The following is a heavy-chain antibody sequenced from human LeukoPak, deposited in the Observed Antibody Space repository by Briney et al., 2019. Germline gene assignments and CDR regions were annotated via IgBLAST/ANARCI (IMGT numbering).Heavy chain of an antibody. CDR3: ARSAAGTYY. Sequence: GGSLRLSCAASGFTFSSYSMNWVRQAPGKGLEWVSSISSSSSYEYYTDSVKGRFTISRDNAKNSLYLQMNSLRAEDTAVYYCARSAAGTYYWGQGTLVTVSS. V-gene: IGHV3-21*01. J-gene: IGHJ4*02. CDR2: ISSSSSYE. D-gene: IGHD1-1*01. CDR1: GFTFSSYS.